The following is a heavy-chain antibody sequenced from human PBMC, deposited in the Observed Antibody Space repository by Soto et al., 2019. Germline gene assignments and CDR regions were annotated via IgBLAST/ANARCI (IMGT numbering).Heavy chain of an antibody. CDR1: GGTFSSYA. V-gene: IGHV1-69*13. CDR2: IIPIFGTA. CDR3: ARSKGSSSSGAFFDY. J-gene: IGHJ4*02. D-gene: IGHD6-6*01. Sequence: SVKVSCKASGGTFSSYAISWVRQAPGQGLEWMGGIIPIFGTANYAQKSQGRVTITADESTSTAYMELSSLRSEDTAVYYCARSKGSSSSGAFFDYWGQGTLVTVSS.